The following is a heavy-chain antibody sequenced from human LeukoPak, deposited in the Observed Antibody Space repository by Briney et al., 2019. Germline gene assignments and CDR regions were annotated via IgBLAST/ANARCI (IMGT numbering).Heavy chain of an antibody. D-gene: IGHD1-26*01. CDR2: INPSDGAT. CDR1: GYTFTMYQ. J-gene: IGHJ6*03. Sequence: ASVKVSCKASGYTFTMYQIHWVRQAPGQGLEWMGMINPSDGATTYAQRFQGRVTLSRDMSTTTVYMDLHSLRFEDTAVYFCAREPRGGLSGNLGGLFASYYTYYYMDVWGRGTTVTVSS. CDR3: AREPRGGLSGNLGGLFASYYTYYYMDV. V-gene: IGHV1-46*01.